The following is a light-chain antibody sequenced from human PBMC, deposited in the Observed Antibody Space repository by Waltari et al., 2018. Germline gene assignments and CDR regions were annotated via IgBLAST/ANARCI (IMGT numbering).Light chain of an antibody. CDR2: GEN. Sequence: QSVLTPPPSASGAPGQRVTIPCSGSLSNIESNTVNWYRQLPQTAPNLLIYGENQPPTGLPVRFSGTKSFTAAARAMSGLQAADEAYYYCAGCDDSLNGPVFGGWTKQSVL. CDR1: LSNIESNT. CDR3: AGCDDSLNGPV. J-gene: IGLJ3*02. V-gene: IGLV1-44*01.